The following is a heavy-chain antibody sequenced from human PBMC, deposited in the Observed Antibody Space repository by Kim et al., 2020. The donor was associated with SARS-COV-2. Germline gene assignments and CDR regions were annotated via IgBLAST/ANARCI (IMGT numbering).Heavy chain of an antibody. V-gene: IGHV3-30*18. CDR1: GFTFSYYG. Sequence: GGSLRLSCEASGFTFSYYGMHWVRQAPGKGPECVATISYDGINKFYVDSVKGRFTISRDNSKNTVFLQMDSLRAEDTAVYYCAKDRMTTVVSLVGSWGQG. CDR3: AKDRMTTVVSLVGS. CDR2: ISYDGINK. D-gene: IGHD4-17*01. J-gene: IGHJ1*01.